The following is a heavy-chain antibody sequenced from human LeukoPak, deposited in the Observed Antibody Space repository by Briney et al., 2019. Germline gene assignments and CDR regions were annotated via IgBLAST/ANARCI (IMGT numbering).Heavy chain of an antibody. CDR2: ISRSGSSDNT. CDR3: AKEFYHKYSSGSDY. Sequence: PGGSLRLSCAASGFTLSKFDMYWVRQAPGKGLVCVSVISRSGSSDNTYYADSVKGRFTISRDNSRNTLYLQMNSLRAEDTAMYYCAKEFYHKYSSGSDYWGQGTLVTVSS. CDR1: GFTLSKFD. J-gene: IGHJ4*02. D-gene: IGHD6-19*01. V-gene: IGHV3-23*01.